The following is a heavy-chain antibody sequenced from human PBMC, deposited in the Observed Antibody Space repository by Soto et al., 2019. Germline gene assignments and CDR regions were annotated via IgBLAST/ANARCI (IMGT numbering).Heavy chain of an antibody. CDR2: INHSGST. CDR3: ARITYYDFWSGYYESN. D-gene: IGHD3-3*01. V-gene: IGHV4-34*01. J-gene: IGHJ4*02. CDR1: GGSFSGYY. Sequence: SETLSLTCAVYGGSFSGYYWSWIRQPPGKGLEWIGEINHSGSTNYNPSLKSRVTISVDTSKNQFSLKLSSVTAADTAVYYCARITYYDFWSGYYESNWGQGTLVTVSS.